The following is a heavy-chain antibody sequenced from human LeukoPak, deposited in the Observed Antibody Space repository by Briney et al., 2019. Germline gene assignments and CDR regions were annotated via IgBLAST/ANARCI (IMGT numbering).Heavy chain of an antibody. D-gene: IGHD2-15*01. V-gene: IGHV4-59*01. CDR3: ARGDPLLGYCSGGSCLKFDY. CDR2: IYYSGST. CDR1: GGSISSYY. Sequence: SETLSLTCTVSGGSISSYYWSWIRQPPGKGLEWIGYIYYSGSTNYNPSHKSRVTISVDTSKNQFSLKLSSVTAADTAVYYCARGDPLLGYCSGGSCLKFDYWGQGTLVTVSS. J-gene: IGHJ4*02.